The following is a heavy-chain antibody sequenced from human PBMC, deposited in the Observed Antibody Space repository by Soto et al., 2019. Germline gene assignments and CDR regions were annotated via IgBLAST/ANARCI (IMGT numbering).Heavy chain of an antibody. J-gene: IGHJ4*02. D-gene: IGHD2-15*01. CDR3: ARDRGYCSGGTCYTVLDY. Sequence: GGSLRLSCAASGFTFSTYWMNWVRQAPGKGLEWVANIKQDGGEKYYVDSVKGRFTISRDNAKSSLYLQMNSLRAGATAVYYCARDRGYCSGGTCYTVLDYWGQGTLVTVSS. V-gene: IGHV3-7*01. CDR2: IKQDGGEK. CDR1: GFTFSTYW.